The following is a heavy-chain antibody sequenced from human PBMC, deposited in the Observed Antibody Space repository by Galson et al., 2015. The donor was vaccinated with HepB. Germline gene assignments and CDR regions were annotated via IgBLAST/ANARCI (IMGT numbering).Heavy chain of an antibody. Sequence: SVKVSCKASGYTFTSYDINWVRQATGQGLEWMGWMNPNSGNTGYAQKFQGRVTMTRNTSISTAYMELSSLRSDDTAVYYCARIGYCSGGSCLDYWGQGTLVTVSS. CDR2: MNPNSGNT. D-gene: IGHD2-15*01. CDR3: ARIGYCSGGSCLDY. J-gene: IGHJ4*02. CDR1: GYTFTSYD. V-gene: IGHV1-8*01.